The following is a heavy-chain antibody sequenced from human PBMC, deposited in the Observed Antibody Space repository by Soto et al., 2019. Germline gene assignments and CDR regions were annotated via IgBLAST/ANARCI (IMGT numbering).Heavy chain of an antibody. CDR3: ARDARGTRGFDEMDT. J-gene: IGHJ6*02. Sequence: RASVKVSCKASGYIFTGYHIHWVRQAPGRGLELMGWINPNSGDTEYAQNFQGRVTMTRDTSFNLVYMEMSGLMSDDTAVYYCARDARGTRGFDEMDTWGQGTTVTVYS. D-gene: IGHD3-9*01. CDR2: INPNSGDT. CDR1: GYIFTGYH. V-gene: IGHV1-2*02.